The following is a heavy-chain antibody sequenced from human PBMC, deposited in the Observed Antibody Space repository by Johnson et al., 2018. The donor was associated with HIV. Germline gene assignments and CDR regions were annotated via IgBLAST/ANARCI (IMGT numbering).Heavy chain of an antibody. CDR1: GFRFDDHG. CDR3: AKSDVVVIPEGAFDI. V-gene: IGHV3-20*04. D-gene: IGHD2-21*01. Sequence: MLLVESGGGVVRPGGSLRLSCAASGFRFDDHGMSWVRQAPGKGLEWVSGISWTGGSTQYTDSVKGRFTVSRDNSKNTLYLQMNSLRAEDTAVYYCAKSDVVVIPEGAFDIWGQGTMVTVSS. CDR2: ISWTGGST. J-gene: IGHJ3*02.